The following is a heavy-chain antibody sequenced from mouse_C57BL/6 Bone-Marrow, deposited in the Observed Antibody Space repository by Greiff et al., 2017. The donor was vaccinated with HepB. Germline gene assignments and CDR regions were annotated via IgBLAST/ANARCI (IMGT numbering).Heavy chain of an antibody. CDR3: ARGRGLRLVVYYAIDY. D-gene: IGHD2-4*01. Sequence: EVKLVESGGGLVKPGGSLKLSCAASGFTFSDYGMHWVRQAPEKGLEWVAYISSGSSTIYYADTVKGRFTISRDNAKNNLFLQMTSLRSEDTAMYYCARGRGLRLVVYYAIDYWGQGTSVTVSS. J-gene: IGHJ4*01. CDR2: ISSGSSTI. CDR1: GFTFSDYG. V-gene: IGHV5-17*01.